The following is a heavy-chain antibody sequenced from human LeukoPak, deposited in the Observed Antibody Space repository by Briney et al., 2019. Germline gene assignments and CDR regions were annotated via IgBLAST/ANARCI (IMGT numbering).Heavy chain of an antibody. V-gene: IGHV1-18*01. CDR2: ISAYNGNT. J-gene: IGHJ6*03. D-gene: IGHD4-11*01. CDR3: ARVGSNFYYYYMDV. Sequence: ASVKVSCKASGYTFTSYGISWVRQAPGQGLEWWGWISAYNGNTNYAQKFQGRVTMTRDTSISTAYMELSRLRSDDTAVYYCARVGSNFYYYYMDVWGKGTTVTVSS. CDR1: GYTFTSYG.